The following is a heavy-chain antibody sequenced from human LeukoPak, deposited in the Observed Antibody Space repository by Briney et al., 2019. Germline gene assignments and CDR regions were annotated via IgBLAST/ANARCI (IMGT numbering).Heavy chain of an antibody. V-gene: IGHV4-39*07. Sequence: KSSETLSLTCTVSGGSISSSSYYWSWIRQPPGKGLEWIGEINHSGSTNYNPSLKSRVTISVDTSKNQFSLKLSSVTAADTAVYYCARGRYYYGSGSSPNWFDPWGQGTLVTVSS. CDR2: INHSGST. D-gene: IGHD3-10*01. CDR3: ARGRYYYGSGSSPNWFDP. CDR1: GGSISSSSYY. J-gene: IGHJ5*02.